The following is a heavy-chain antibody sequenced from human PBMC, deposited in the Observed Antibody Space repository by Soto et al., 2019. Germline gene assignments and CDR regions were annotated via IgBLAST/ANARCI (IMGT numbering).Heavy chain of an antibody. J-gene: IGHJ3*02. CDR1: GFTFSSHP. V-gene: IGHV3-23*04. CDR2: ISDGGDLT. Sequence: EVQLVESGGGLVQPGGSLRLSCAASGFTFSSHPMSWVRQAPEKGLEWVAGISDGGDLTYNADSVRGRFTISRDNSRNTLYLQMNSLRAEDTAVYYCARRVIGSSRAFDIWGQGTMVTVSS. D-gene: IGHD3-10*01. CDR3: ARRVIGSSRAFDI.